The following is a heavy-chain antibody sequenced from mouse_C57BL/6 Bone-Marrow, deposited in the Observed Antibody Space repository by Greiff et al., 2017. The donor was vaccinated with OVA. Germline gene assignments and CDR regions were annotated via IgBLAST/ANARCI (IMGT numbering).Heavy chain of an antibody. CDR2: INPSSGYT. J-gene: IGHJ1*03. D-gene: IGHD1-1*02. Sequence: VQLQESGAELARPGASVKMSCKASGYTFTSYTMHWVKQRPGQGLEWIGYINPSSGYTKYNQKFKDKATLTADKSSSTAYMQLSSLTSEDSAVYYCARRRGYGYWYFDVWGTGTTVTVSS. CDR1: GYTFTSYT. V-gene: IGHV1-4*01. CDR3: ARRRGYGYWYFDV.